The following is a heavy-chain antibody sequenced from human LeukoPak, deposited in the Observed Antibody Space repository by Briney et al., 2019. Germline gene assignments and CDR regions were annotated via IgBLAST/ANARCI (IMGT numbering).Heavy chain of an antibody. CDR2: ISAYNGNT. CDR3: ASPYYYGSGSLSLDY. Sequence: ASVKVSCKASGGTFSSYAISWVRQAPGQGLEWMGWISAYNGNTNYAQKLQGRVTMTTDTSTSTAYMELRSLRSDDTAVYYCASPYYYGSGSLSLDYWGQGTLVTVSS. V-gene: IGHV1-18*01. CDR1: GGTFSSYA. D-gene: IGHD3-10*01. J-gene: IGHJ4*02.